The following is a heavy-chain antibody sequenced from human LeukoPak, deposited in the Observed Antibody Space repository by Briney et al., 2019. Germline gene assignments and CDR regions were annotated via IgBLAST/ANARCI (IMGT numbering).Heavy chain of an antibody. CDR3: ARAHCTINSCYTEDY. CDR1: GGSITNLNFY. Sequence: PSETLSLTCTVSGGSITNLNFYWTWIRQPAGKRLEWIGRIYTSGGTNYNPSLKSRVTMSVDRSHNQFSLKLSSVTAADTAIYYCARAHCTINSCYTEDYWGQGILVTVSS. V-gene: IGHV4-4*07. CDR2: IYTSGGT. J-gene: IGHJ4*02. D-gene: IGHD2-2*02.